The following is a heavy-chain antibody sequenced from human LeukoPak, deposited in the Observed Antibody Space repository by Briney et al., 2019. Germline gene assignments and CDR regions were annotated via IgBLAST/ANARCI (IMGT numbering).Heavy chain of an antibody. J-gene: IGHJ4*02. V-gene: IGHV4-34*01. Sequence: PSETLSLPCAVYGGSFSGYYWSWIRQPPGKGLEWIGEINHSGSTNYNPSLKSRVTISVDTSKNQFSLKLSSVTAADTAVYYCARGRYYYDSSGYWYYFDYWGQGTLVTVSS. CDR3: ARGRYYYDSSGYWYYFDY. CDR1: GGSFSGYY. CDR2: INHSGST. D-gene: IGHD3-22*01.